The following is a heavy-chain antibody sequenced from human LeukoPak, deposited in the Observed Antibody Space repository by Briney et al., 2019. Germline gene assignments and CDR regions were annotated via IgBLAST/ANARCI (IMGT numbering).Heavy chain of an antibody. J-gene: IGHJ4*02. CDR1: GGSISSGSYY. CDR2: IYTSGST. D-gene: IGHD2-2*01. CDR3: AREIDCSSTSCYPY. V-gene: IGHV4-61*02. Sequence: SQTLSLTCTVSGGSISSGSYYWSWIRQLAGKGLEWIGRIYTSGSTNYNPSLKSRVTISVDTSKNQFSLKLSAVTAADTAVYYCAREIDCSSTSCYPYWGQGTLVTVSS.